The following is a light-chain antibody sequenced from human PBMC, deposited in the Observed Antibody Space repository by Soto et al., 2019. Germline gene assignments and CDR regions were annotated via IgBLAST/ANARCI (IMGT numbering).Light chain of an antibody. CDR3: QQYNNWPRT. J-gene: IGKJ1*01. CDR2: GAS. Sequence: EIVLTQAPATPSVSPGERATLSCRASQSVSSNLAWYQQKPGQAPRPLIYGASTRATGIPARFSGSGSGTEFTLTISSLQSEEFAVYYSQQYNNWPRTFGQGTKV. CDR1: QSVSSN. V-gene: IGKV3-15*01.